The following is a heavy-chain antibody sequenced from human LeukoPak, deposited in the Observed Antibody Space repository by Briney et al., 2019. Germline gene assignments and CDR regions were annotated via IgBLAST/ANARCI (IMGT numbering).Heavy chain of an antibody. CDR3: ARTIAAAGTYYYYYMDV. J-gene: IGHJ6*03. V-gene: IGHV2-70*11. D-gene: IGHD6-13*01. CDR1: GFSLSTSGMC. Sequence: SQSGPALVKPTQTLTLTCTFSGFSLSTSGMCVSWIRQPPGKALEWLARIDWDDDKYYSTSLKTRLTISKDTSKNQVVLTMTNMDPVDTATYYCARTIAAAGTYYYYYMDVWGKGTTVTVSS. CDR2: IDWDDDK.